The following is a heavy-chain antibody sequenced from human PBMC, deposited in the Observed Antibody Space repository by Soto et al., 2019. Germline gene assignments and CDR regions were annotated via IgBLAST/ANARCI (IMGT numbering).Heavy chain of an antibody. Sequence: QVQLVQSGAEVKKPGSSVKVSCKASGGTFSSYAISWVRQAPGQGLEWMGGIIPIFCTSNYAQKFQGRVTITADESTSTAYMELSSLSSEDKAVYYCARGGYYYDSSGYPYYFDYWGQGTLVTVSS. J-gene: IGHJ4*02. CDR3: ARGGYYYDSSGYPYYFDY. CDR2: IIPIFCTS. CDR1: GGTFSSYA. D-gene: IGHD3-22*01. V-gene: IGHV1-69*01.